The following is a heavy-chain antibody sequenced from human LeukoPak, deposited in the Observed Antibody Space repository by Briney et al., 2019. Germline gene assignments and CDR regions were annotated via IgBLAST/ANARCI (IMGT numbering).Heavy chain of an antibody. J-gene: IGHJ4*02. CDR2: IFSVGSP. Sequence: GGSLRLSCAASGFTVSSNYMSWVRQAPGKGLEWVSVIFSVGSPYYDGSVKGRFTISRDNSKNTLYLQMKSLRAEDTAVYYCARRSDYGDYGFYFDYWGQGTLVTVSS. CDR3: ARRSDYGDYGFYFDY. CDR1: GFTVSSNY. V-gene: IGHV3-53*01. D-gene: IGHD4-17*01.